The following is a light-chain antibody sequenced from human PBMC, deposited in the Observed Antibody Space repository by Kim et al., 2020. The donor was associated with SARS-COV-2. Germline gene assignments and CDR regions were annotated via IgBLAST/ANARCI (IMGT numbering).Light chain of an antibody. CDR3: KQYGSSPWT. CDR1: QSVSSSY. CDR2: GAS. J-gene: IGKJ1*01. Sequence: SPGERATLSCRARQSVSSSYLAWYQQKPGQAPRLLIYGASSRATGIPDRFSGSGSGTDFTLTISRLEPEDFAVYYCKQYGSSPWTFGQGTKVDIK. V-gene: IGKV3-20*01.